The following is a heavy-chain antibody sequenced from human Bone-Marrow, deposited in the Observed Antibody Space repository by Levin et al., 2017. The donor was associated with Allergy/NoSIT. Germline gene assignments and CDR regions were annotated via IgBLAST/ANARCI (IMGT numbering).Heavy chain of an antibody. Sequence: AGGSLRLSCAASGFTFRTYDMHWVRQAAGKGLEWVSAIGTAGDIYYAASVKGRLTISRDNAKNSLYLQMNSLRAGDTAVYYCARAAAASGFYHYAVDVWGQGTTVTVSS. CDR3: ARAAAASGFYHYAVDV. D-gene: IGHD2-15*01. V-gene: IGHV3-13*01. CDR2: IGTAGDI. J-gene: IGHJ6*02. CDR1: GFTFRTYD.